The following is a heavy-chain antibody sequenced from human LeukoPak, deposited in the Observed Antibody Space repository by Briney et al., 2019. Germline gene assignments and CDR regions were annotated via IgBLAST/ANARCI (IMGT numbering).Heavy chain of an antibody. CDR1: GGSISSYH. CDR2: IYYSGST. J-gene: IGHJ4*02. Sequence: SETLSLTCTVSGGSISSYHWSWIRQPPGKGLEWIGYIYYSGSTNYNPSLKSRVTISVDTSKNQFSLKLSSVTAADTAVYYCARARGAVAGLFDYWGQGTLVTVSS. V-gene: IGHV4-59*01. CDR3: ARARGAVAGLFDY. D-gene: IGHD6-19*01.